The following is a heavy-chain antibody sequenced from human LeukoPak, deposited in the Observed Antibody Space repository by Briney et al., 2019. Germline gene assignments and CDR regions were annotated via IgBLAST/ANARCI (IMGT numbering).Heavy chain of an antibody. V-gene: IGHV3-11*01. J-gene: IGHJ6*02. D-gene: IGHD2-15*01. CDR3: ARGAEVVVAALYYYGMDV. Sequence: GGSLRLSCAASGFTFSDYYMSWIRQAPGKGLEWVSYVSSSGSTIYYADSVKGRFTISRDNAKNSLYLQMNSLRAEDTAVYYCARGAEVVVAALYYYGMDVWGQGTTVTVSS. CDR1: GFTFSDYY. CDR2: VSSSGSTI.